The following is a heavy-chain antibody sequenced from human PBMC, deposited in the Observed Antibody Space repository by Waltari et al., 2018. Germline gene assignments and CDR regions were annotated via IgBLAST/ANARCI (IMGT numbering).Heavy chain of an antibody. J-gene: IGHJ5*02. CDR2: IYYSGST. CDR1: GGSISSYY. V-gene: IGHV4-59*01. CDR3: ARGDYEGYYDFWSGYPRLGWFDP. D-gene: IGHD3-3*01. Sequence: QVQLQESGPGLVKPSETLSLTCTVSGGSISSYYWSWIRQPPGKGLAWIGYIYYSGSTNYNPSLKSRVTISVDTSKNQFSLKLSSVTAADTAVYYCARGDYEGYYDFWSGYPRLGWFDPWGQGTLVTVSS.